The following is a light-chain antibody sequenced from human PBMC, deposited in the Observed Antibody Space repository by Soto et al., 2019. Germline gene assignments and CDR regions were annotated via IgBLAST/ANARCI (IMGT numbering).Light chain of an antibody. V-gene: IGKV3-20*01. CDR1: QSVSSSY. CDR2: GAS. CDR3: QQCGSSPLT. Sequence: EIVLTQSPGTLSLSPGERATLSCRASQSVSSSYLAWYQQTPGQAPRLLIYGASSRATGIPDMFSGSGSGTDFTLTISRLEQEDFAVYYCQQCGSSPLTFVQGTKVEIK. J-gene: IGKJ1*01.